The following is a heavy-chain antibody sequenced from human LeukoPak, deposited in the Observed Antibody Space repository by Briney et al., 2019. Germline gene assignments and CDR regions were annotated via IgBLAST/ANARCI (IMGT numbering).Heavy chain of an antibody. V-gene: IGHV1-24*01. CDR2: FDPEDGET. CDR3: ATPITIFGVVGAFDI. D-gene: IGHD3-3*01. CDR1: GYTLTELS. Sequence: ASVKVSCKVSGYTLTELSMHWVRQAPGKGLEWMGGFDPEDGETIYARKFQGRVTMTEDTSTDTAYMELSSLRSEDTAAYYCATPITIFGVVGAFDIWGQGTMVTVSS. J-gene: IGHJ3*02.